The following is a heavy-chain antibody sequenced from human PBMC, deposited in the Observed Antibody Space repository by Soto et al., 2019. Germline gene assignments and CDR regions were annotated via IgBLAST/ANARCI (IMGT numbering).Heavy chain of an antibody. V-gene: IGHV2-5*02. D-gene: IGHD3-16*01. J-gene: IGHJ5*02. CDR3: AHSLYDYVWGTNWFDP. CDR1: GFSLSTSGVG. CDR2: IYWDDDK. Sequence: GSGPTLVNPTQTLTLTCTFSGFSLSTSGVGVGWIRQPPGKALEWLALIYWDDDKRHNPSLKSRLTITKDTSKNQVVLTMTNMDPVDTATYYCAHSLYDYVWGTNWFDPWGQGTLVTVSS.